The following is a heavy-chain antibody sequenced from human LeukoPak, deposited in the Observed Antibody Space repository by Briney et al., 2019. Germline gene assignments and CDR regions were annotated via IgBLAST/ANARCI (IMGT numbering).Heavy chain of an antibody. V-gene: IGHV4-4*07. CDR3: ARGGGLNYYYYYMDV. CDR2: IYTSGST. D-gene: IGHD3-16*01. J-gene: IGHJ6*03. CDR1: GGSTSSYY. Sequence: QPSETLSLTCTVSGGSTSSYYWSWIRQPAGKGLEWIGRIYTSGSTNYNPSLKSRVTMSVDTSKNQFSLKLSSVTAADTAVYYCARGGGLNYYYYYMDVWGKGTTVTISS.